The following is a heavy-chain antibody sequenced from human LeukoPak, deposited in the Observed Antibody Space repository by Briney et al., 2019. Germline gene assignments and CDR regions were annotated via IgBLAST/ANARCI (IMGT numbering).Heavy chain of an antibody. V-gene: IGHV3-7*01. D-gene: IGHD3-10*01. Sequence: PGGSLRLSCAASGFTFSSYAMSWVRQAPGKGLEWVAHIKEDGSEKYYVDSVKGRFTISRDNAKNSLYLQMNSLRAEDTAVYYCARDLLWFGEAGDSYWGQGSLVTVSS. J-gene: IGHJ4*02. CDR2: IKEDGSEK. CDR1: GFTFSSYA. CDR3: ARDLLWFGEAGDSY.